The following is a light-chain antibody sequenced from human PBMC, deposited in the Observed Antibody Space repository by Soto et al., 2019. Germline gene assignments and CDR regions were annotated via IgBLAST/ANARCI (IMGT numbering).Light chain of an antibody. V-gene: IGLV1-40*01. Sequence: QSVLTQPPAVSGAPGQRVTISCTGSSSNIEAGYDVHWYQQLPGTAPKLLIFENSNRPSGVPDRFSGSRSGTSASLAITGLQAEDEADYYCSSYTSSSTLWVFGGGTKVTVL. CDR1: SSNIEAGYD. J-gene: IGLJ3*02. CDR3: SSYTSSSTLWV. CDR2: ENS.